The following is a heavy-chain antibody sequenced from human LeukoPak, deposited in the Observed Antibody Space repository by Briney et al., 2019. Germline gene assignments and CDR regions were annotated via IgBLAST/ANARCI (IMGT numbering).Heavy chain of an antibody. Sequence: GASVKVSCKASGYTFTSYAMNWVRQAPGQGLEWMGWINTNTGNPTYAQGFTGRFVFSLDTSVNTAYLQISSLKAEDTAVYYCARGPLESLDPWPVSIAAAGTDDAFDIWGQGTMVTVSS. V-gene: IGHV7-4-1*02. CDR2: INTNTGNP. J-gene: IGHJ3*02. CDR1: GYTFTSYA. CDR3: ARGPLESLDPWPVSIAAAGTDDAFDI. D-gene: IGHD6-13*01.